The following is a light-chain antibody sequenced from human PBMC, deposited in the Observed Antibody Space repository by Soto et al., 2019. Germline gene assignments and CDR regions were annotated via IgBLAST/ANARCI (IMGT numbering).Light chain of an antibody. CDR3: SSYTTSSTKV. CDR2: EVS. J-gene: IGLJ1*01. V-gene: IGLV2-14*01. Sequence: QYALTHPASVSGSPGQSITIYCTGNSSDVGGYNYVSWYQQHPGKAPKLMIYEVSNRPSGVSNRFSGSKSGNTASLTISGLQAEDEADYYCSSYTTSSTKVFGTGTKLTVL. CDR1: SSDVGGYNY.